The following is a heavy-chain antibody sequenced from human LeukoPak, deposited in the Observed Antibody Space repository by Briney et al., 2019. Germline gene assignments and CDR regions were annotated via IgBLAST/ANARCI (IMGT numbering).Heavy chain of an antibody. Sequence: GGSLRLSCAASGFTFNSDGMHRVRQAPGKGLEWVAVLWYDGSNKYYADSVKGRFTISRDNSKNTLFPQMDSLRAEDTAVYYCARDRGSLYSGSYPGYSDYWGQGTLVTVSS. CDR3: ARDRGSLYSGSYPGYSDY. V-gene: IGHV3-33*01. J-gene: IGHJ4*02. CDR1: GFTFNSDG. CDR2: LWYDGSNK. D-gene: IGHD1-26*01.